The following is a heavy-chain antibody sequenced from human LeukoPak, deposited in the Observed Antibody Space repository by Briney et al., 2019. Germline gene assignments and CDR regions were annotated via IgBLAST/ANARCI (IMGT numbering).Heavy chain of an antibody. D-gene: IGHD2-15*01. CDR3: ARHPGSLLAHLFDY. CDR1: GYSFTTYW. Sequence: GESLKISCKASGYSFTTYWITLVRQMPGKGLERMGRIDPHDSYTNYSPSFQGHVTISADKSISTAYLQWSSLEASVTAMYYCARHPGSLLAHLFDYWGQGSLVTVAS. CDR2: IDPHDSYT. J-gene: IGHJ4*02. V-gene: IGHV5-10-1*01.